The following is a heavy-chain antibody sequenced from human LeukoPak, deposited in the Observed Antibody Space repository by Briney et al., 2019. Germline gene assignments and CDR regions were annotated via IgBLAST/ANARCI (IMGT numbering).Heavy chain of an antibody. J-gene: IGHJ4*02. Sequence: GASVKVSCKASGYTFTSYDINWVRQATGQGLEWMGWMNPNSGNTGYAQKFQGRVTITRNTSISTAYMELSSLRSEDTAVYYCAKYYYDYSGYHPFDYWGQGTLVTVSS. CDR3: AKYYYDYSGYHPFDY. V-gene: IGHV1-8*03. CDR1: GYTFTSYD. D-gene: IGHD3-22*01. CDR2: MNPNSGNT.